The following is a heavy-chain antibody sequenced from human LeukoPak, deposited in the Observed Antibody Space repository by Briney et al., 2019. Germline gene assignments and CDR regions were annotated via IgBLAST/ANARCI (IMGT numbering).Heavy chain of an antibody. CDR2: IKEDGSEK. Sequence: GGSLRLSCVASGFTFSVYWMSWVRQAPGKGLEWVANIKEDGSEKYYVDSVKGRFTISRDNAKNSLYLQMSSLRAEDTAVYYCARGGSWFAPWGQGTLVTFSS. V-gene: IGHV3-7*01. J-gene: IGHJ5*02. D-gene: IGHD3-10*01. CDR3: ARGGSWFAP. CDR1: GFTFSVYW.